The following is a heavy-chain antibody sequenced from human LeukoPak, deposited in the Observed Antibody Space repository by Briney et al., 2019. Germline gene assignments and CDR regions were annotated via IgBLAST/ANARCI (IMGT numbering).Heavy chain of an antibody. CDR1: GFTFSSYG. V-gene: IGHV3-33*01. J-gene: IGHJ4*02. CDR2: IWYDGNNK. CDR3: ARVRGHIAVGDPIDY. D-gene: IGHD6-19*01. Sequence: GGSLRLSCAASGFTFSSYGLHWVRQAPGKGLEWVAVIWYDGNNKYYADSVKGRFTISRDNSKDTLYLQMNSLRAEDTAVYYCARVRGHIAVGDPIDYWGQGTLVTVSS.